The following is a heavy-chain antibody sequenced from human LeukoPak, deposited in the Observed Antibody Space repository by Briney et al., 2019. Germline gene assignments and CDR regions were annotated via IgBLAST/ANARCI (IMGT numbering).Heavy chain of an antibody. J-gene: IGHJ5*02. CDR1: GGSISSHY. Sequence: PSETLSLTCTVSGGSISSHYWSWIRQPPGKGLEWVGYIHYSGNTNYNPSLKSRITISVDTSKNQFSLKLSSVTAADTAVYYCASGRMDWFDPWGQGTLVTVSS. CDR3: ASGRMDWFDP. V-gene: IGHV4-59*11. CDR2: IHYSGNT. D-gene: IGHD1-14*01.